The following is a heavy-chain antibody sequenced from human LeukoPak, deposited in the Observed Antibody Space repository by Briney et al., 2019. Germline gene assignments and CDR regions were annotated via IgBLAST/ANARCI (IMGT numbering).Heavy chain of an antibody. V-gene: IGHV3-7*01. CDR1: GFTFSSFW. CDR2: INQGGGEK. Sequence: GGSLRLSCATSGFTFSSFWMSWVRQAPGKGPEWVANINQGGGEKNYVDSVKGRFTISRDSAKSSLYLQMNSLRAEDTAVYYCARDPIRGDHYNFDFWGQGTLVTVST. CDR3: ARDPIRGDHYNFDF. D-gene: IGHD3-10*01. J-gene: IGHJ4*02.